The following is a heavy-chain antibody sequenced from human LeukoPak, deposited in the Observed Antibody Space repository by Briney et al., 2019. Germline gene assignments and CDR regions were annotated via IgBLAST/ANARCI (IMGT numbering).Heavy chain of an antibody. CDR2: IIPIFGTA. J-gene: IGHJ4*02. Sequence: SVKLSCKASGGTFSSYAISWVRQAPGQGLEWMGRIIPIFGTANYAQKFQGRVTITTDESTSTAYMELSSLRSEDTAVYYCARDQTGRGYSYGYYAYWGQGTLVTVSS. V-gene: IGHV1-69*05. CDR3: ARDQTGRGYSYGYYAY. D-gene: IGHD5-18*01. CDR1: GGTFSSYA.